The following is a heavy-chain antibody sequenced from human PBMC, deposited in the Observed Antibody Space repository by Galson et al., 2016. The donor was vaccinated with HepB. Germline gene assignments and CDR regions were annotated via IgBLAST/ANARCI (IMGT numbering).Heavy chain of an antibody. Sequence: SVKVSCKASGYPFTSNGISWVRQAPGQGLEWMGWISAYNGNTNYAQKLQGRVTMTTDTSTSTAYMELRSLRSDDTAVYYCARGRFLECSAIPYGMDVWGQGTTVPVSS. D-gene: IGHD3-3*01. V-gene: IGHV1-18*01. CDR3: ARGRFLECSAIPYGMDV. CDR1: GYPFTSNG. CDR2: ISAYNGNT. J-gene: IGHJ6*02.